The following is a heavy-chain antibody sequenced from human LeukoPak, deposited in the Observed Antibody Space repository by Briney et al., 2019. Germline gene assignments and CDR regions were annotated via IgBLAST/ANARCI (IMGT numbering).Heavy chain of an antibody. CDR2: IYTSGST. CDR1: GGSISSYY. Sequence: SETLSLTCTVSGGSISSYYWSWIRQPAGKGLEWIGRIYTSGSTNYNPSLKSRVTMSVDTSKNQFSLKLSSVTAADTAVYPCARDTEQLVSYYYYYYMDVWGKGTTVTVSS. J-gene: IGHJ6*03. V-gene: IGHV4-4*07. CDR3: ARDTEQLVSYYYYYYMDV. D-gene: IGHD6-6*01.